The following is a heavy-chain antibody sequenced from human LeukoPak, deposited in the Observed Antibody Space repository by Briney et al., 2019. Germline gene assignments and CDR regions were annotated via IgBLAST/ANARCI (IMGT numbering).Heavy chain of an antibody. CDR3: ASRLNYYGSGSYYKALLSYYYYYMDV. Sequence: SETLSLTCTVSGGSISSSSYYWGWIRQPPGKGLEWIGSIYYSGSTYYNPSLKSRVTISVDTSKNQFSLKLSSVTAADTAVYYCASRLNYYGSGSYYKALLSYYYYYMDVWGKGTTVTVSS. CDR1: GGSISSSSYY. CDR2: IYYSGST. J-gene: IGHJ6*03. D-gene: IGHD3-10*01. V-gene: IGHV4-39*01.